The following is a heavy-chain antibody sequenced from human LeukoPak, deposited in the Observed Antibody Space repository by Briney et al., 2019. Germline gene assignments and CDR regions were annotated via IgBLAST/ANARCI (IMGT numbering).Heavy chain of an antibody. J-gene: IGHJ3*02. CDR1: GGSISSYS. CDR2: IYYSGST. Sequence: SETLSLTCTVSGGSISSYSWTWIRQPPGKGLEWIGYIYYSGSTNYNPSLKSRVTISVDTSKNQFSLKLSSVTAADTAVYYCAREYCGGDCYSFDAFDIWGQGTMVTVSS. D-gene: IGHD2-21*02. V-gene: IGHV4-59*01. CDR3: AREYCGGDCYSFDAFDI.